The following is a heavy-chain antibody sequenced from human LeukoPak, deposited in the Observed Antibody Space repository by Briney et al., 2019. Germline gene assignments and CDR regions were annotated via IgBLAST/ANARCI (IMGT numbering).Heavy chain of an antibody. Sequence: GGSLRLSCAASGFTFSSYAMSWVRQAPGKGLEWVSAISGSGGSTYYADSMKGRFTISRDNSKNTLYLQMNSLRAEDTAVYYCAKRGYSSGWYGLDYWGQGTLVTVSS. CDR1: GFTFSSYA. D-gene: IGHD6-19*01. CDR3: AKRGYSSGWYGLDY. J-gene: IGHJ4*02. V-gene: IGHV3-23*01. CDR2: ISGSGGST.